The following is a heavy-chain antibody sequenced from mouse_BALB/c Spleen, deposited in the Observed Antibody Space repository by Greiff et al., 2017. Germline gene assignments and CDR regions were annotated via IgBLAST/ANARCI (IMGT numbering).Heavy chain of an antibody. CDR1: GFTFSSYA. D-gene: IGHD2-3*01. J-gene: IGHJ4*01. V-gene: IGHV5-9-3*01. CDR2: ISSGGSYT. CDR3: ARHDGYYAMDY. Sequence: EVKLVESGGGLVKPGGSLKLSCAASGFTFSSYAMSWVRQTPEKRLEWVATISSGGSYTYYPDSVKGLFTISRDNAKNTLYLQMSRLRSEDTAMYYCARHDGYYAMDYWGQGTSVTVSS.